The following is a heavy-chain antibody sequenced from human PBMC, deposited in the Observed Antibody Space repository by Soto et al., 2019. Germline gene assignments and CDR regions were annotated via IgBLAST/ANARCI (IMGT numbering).Heavy chain of an antibody. D-gene: IGHD2-21*02. CDR1: GFTFSSYG. CDR3: ARDVMVTAMVMWYFDL. Sequence: QVQLVESGGGVVQPGRSLRLSCAASGFTFSSYGMHWVRQAPGKGLEWVAVIWYDGSNKYYADSVKGRFTISRDTSKNTLYLQMNSLRAEDTAVYYCARDVMVTAMVMWYFDLWGRGTLVTVSS. V-gene: IGHV3-33*01. CDR2: IWYDGSNK. J-gene: IGHJ2*01.